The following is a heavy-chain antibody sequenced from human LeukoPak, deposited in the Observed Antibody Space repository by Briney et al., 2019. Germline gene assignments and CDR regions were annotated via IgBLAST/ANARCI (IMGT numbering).Heavy chain of an antibody. V-gene: IGHV4-59*08. CDR3: ARHLNSMITFGGVTVMEATVIDY. CDR2: IYYSGST. J-gene: IGHJ4*02. Sequence: PSETLSLTCTVSGGSISSYDWSWIRQPPGKGLEWIGYIYYSGSTNYNPSLKSRVTISVDTSKNQFSLKLSSVTAADTAVYYCARHLNSMITFGGVTVMEATVIDYWGQGTLVTVSS. CDR1: GGSISSYD. D-gene: IGHD3-16*02.